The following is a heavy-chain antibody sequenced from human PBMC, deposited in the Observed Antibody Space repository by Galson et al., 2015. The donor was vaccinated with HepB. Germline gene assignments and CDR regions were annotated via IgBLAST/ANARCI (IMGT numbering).Heavy chain of an antibody. CDR3: ARSAVAGTWGYFDY. D-gene: IGHD6-19*01. CDR1: GYSFTTYW. CDR2: IYPGDSRT. V-gene: IGHV5-51*03. J-gene: IGHJ4*02. Sequence: QSGAEVKKPGESLKISCKASGYSFTTYWIGWVRQMPGKGLEWMGIIYPGDSRTAYSPSLQGQVTLSADKSINTAYLQWSSLKASDTAMYYCARSAVAGTWGYFDYWGQGTLVTVSS.